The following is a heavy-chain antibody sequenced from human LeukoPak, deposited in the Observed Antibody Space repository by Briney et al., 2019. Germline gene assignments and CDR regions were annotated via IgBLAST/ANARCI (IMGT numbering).Heavy chain of an antibody. CDR2: INHSGST. CDR3: ARAGLDV. Sequence: SETLSLTCTVSGGSISSHYWSWIRQPPGKGLEWIGEINHSGSTNYNPSLKSRVTISVDTSKNQFSLKLSSVTAADTAVYYCARAGLDVWGKGTTVTVSS. CDR1: GGSISSHY. J-gene: IGHJ6*04. V-gene: IGHV4-34*01.